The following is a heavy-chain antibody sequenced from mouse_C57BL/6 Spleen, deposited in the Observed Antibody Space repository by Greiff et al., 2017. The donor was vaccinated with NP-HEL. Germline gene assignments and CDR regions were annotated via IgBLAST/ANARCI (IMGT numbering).Heavy chain of an antibody. V-gene: IGHV1-9*01. CDR1: GYTFTGYW. CDR2: ILPGSGST. J-gene: IGHJ4*01. Sequence: QVQLQQSGAELMKPGASVKLSCKATGYTFTGYWIEWVKQRPGHGLEWIGEILPGSGSTNYNEKFKGKATFTADTSSNTAYMQLSSLTTEDSDSYYSAKRSTTGVPLSAKGDWGQGTSGTVST. D-gene: IGHD1-1*01. CDR3: AKRSTTGVPLSAKGD.